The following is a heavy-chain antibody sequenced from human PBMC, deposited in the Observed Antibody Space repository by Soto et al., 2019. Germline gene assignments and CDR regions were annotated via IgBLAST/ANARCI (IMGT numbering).Heavy chain of an antibody. D-gene: IGHD2-2*02. J-gene: IGHJ4*02. CDR2: ISGGGDIT. CDR1: GFTFSTYA. Sequence: PGGSLRLSCAASGFTFSTYAMSWVRQAPGKGPEWVSAISGGGDITYYAESVKGRFTTSRDNSKNTLYLQMNSLRGDDTAVYYCAGYTVNFDSWGQGTLVTVSS. CDR3: AGYTVNFDS. V-gene: IGHV3-23*01.